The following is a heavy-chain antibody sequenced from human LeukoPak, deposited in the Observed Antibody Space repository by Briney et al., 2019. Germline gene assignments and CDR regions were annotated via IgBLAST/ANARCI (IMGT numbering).Heavy chain of an antibody. D-gene: IGHD5-12*01. Sequence: GASVKVSCRASNYTFTNYGISWVRQAPGQGLEWMGWINPDTGDTNFAQRFQGRVTMTRDTSINTAYMELSSLTSDDTAVYYCAFLARTGARDWGQGTLVTVSS. V-gene: IGHV1-2*02. CDR2: INPDTGDT. CDR3: AFLARTGARD. J-gene: IGHJ4*02. CDR1: NYTFTNYG.